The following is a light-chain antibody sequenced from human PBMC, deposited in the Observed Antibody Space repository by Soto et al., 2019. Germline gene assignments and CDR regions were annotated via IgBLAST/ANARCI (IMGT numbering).Light chain of an antibody. J-gene: IGKJ2*01. CDR2: GAS. V-gene: IGKV3-20*01. Sequence: EIVFIHSPGPLSLSRGDRATLSCRASQSVSGSFLAWYQQKPGQAPRLIIYGASSMATAIPERFSGRGSGTEFTGNISRLLSEDSAVYYCHQNGRSPHTFGTGNKREI. CDR1: QSVSGSF. CDR3: HQNGRSPHT.